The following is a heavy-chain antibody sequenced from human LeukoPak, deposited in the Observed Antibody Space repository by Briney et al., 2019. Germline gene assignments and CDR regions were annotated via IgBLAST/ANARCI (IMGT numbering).Heavy chain of an antibody. CDR3: AKDRIWSGYSKYYFDC. V-gene: IGHV3-23*01. CDR2: ISGSGGST. Sequence: GGSLRLSCAGSGFTFSSYAMNWFRQAPGKGLEWVSGISGSGGSTYYADSVKGRFTISRDNSKNTLYLQMNSLRAEDAAIYYCAKDRIWSGYSKYYFDCWGQGTLVTVSS. J-gene: IGHJ4*02. D-gene: IGHD3-3*01. CDR1: GFTFSSYA.